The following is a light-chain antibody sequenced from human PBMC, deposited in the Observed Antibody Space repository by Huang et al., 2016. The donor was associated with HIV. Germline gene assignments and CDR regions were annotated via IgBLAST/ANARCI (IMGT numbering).Light chain of an antibody. CDR3: QQFNNWPPRFT. CDR2: GAS. J-gene: IGKJ3*01. Sequence: EIVMTQSPATLSVSPGERATLSCRASQNIGDNLTWYQHKPGQAPRHLIYGASTRATGNPPRFSGSGSGTEFTLTISGLESEDFAVYYCQQFNNWPPRFTFGPGTTVDVK. V-gene: IGKV3-15*01. CDR1: QNIGDN.